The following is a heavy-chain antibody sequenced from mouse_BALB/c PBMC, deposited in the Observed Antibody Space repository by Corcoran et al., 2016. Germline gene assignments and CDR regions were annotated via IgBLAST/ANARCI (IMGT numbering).Heavy chain of an antibody. CDR3: ARRYGNPGAMDY. V-gene: IGHV3-6*02. J-gene: IGHJ4*01. D-gene: IGHD2-10*02. CDR2: ISYDGSN. CDR1: GYSITSGYY. Sequence: DVQLQESGPGLVKPSQSLSLTCSVTGYSITSGYYWNWIRQFPGNKLEWMGYISYDGSNNYNPSLKNRISITRDTSKNQFFLKLNSVTTEDTATYYCARRYGNPGAMDYWGQGTSVTVSS.